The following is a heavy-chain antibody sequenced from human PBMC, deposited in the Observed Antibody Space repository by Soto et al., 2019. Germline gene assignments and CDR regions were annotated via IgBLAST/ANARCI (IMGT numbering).Heavy chain of an antibody. J-gene: IGHJ4*02. CDR2: INHSGST. D-gene: IGHD5-12*01. V-gene: IGHV4-34*01. CDR1: GGSLSGYY. CDR3: ARVKWLRFLDY. Sequence: SETLSLTCAVYGGSLSGYYWSWIRQPPGKGLEWIGEINHSGSTNYNPSLKSRVTISVDTSKNQFSLKLSSVTAADTAVYYCARVKWLRFLDYWGQGTLVTVSS.